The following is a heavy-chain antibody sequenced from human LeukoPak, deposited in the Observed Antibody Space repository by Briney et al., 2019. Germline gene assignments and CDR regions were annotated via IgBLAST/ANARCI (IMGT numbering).Heavy chain of an antibody. J-gene: IGHJ4*02. CDR1: GGSFSGYY. CDR3: ARATGLYYDYVWGSYRSPYSFDY. Sequence: SETLSLTCAVYGGSFSGYYWSWIRQPPGKGLEWIGEINHSGSTNYNPSLKSRVTISVDTSKNQFSLKLSSVTAADTAAYYCARATGLYYDYVWGSYRSPYSFDYWGQGTLVTVSS. D-gene: IGHD3-16*02. CDR2: INHSGST. V-gene: IGHV4-34*01.